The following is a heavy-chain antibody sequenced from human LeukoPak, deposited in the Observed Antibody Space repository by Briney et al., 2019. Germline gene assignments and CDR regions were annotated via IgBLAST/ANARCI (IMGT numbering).Heavy chain of an antibody. J-gene: IGHJ5*02. Sequence: GASVKVSCKVSGYTVTDLSIHWVRQAPGKGLEWMGGFDPEDGETIYAQKFQGRVTMTRDTSTSTVYMELSSLRSEDTAVYYCARDFRFPCSSTSCKRRFDPWGQGTLVTVSS. D-gene: IGHD2-2*01. CDR1: GYTVTDLS. CDR3: ARDFRFPCSSTSCKRRFDP. CDR2: FDPEDGET. V-gene: IGHV1-24*01.